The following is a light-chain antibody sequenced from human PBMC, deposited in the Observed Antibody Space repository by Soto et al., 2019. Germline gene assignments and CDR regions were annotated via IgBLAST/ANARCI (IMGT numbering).Light chain of an antibody. CDR2: DAS. J-gene: IGKJ1*01. CDR3: QQYNSYSPAT. CDR1: QSLSNW. V-gene: IGKV1-5*01. Sequence: DIQMTQSPYTLSASVGDIVTITCRASQSLSNWLAWYQQKPGKAPKLLIYDASSLASGVPSRFSGSGSGTEFTLTISSLQPADFATYYCQQYNSYSPATFGQGTKVEIK.